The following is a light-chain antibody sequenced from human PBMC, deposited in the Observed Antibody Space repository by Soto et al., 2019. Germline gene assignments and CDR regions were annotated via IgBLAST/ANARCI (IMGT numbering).Light chain of an antibody. Sequence: EIVMTQSPATLSVSPGERATLSCRASQSVSSNLAWYQQKPGQAPRLLIYGASTRATGIPARFSGSRSGTEFTLTISSLQSEDFAVYYCHHYNNWPPITFGQGTRLEIK. CDR1: QSVSSN. V-gene: IGKV3-15*01. CDR3: HHYNNWPPIT. J-gene: IGKJ5*01. CDR2: GAS.